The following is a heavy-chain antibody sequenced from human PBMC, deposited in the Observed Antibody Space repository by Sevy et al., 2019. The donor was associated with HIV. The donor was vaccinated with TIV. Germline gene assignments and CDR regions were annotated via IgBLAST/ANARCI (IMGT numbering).Heavy chain of an antibody. J-gene: IGHJ3*02. CDR1: GYTFTSRD. V-gene: IGHV1-8*03. D-gene: IGHD4-17*01. Sequence: ASVKGSCKASGYTFTSRDINWVRQATGQGLEWMGWMNPNSGNTGYAQKFQNRVTITRNTSIRTAYMELSSLRPEDTAVYYCARDSDYGGNGAYDIWGQGTMVTVSS. CDR2: MNPNSGNT. CDR3: ARDSDYGGNGAYDI.